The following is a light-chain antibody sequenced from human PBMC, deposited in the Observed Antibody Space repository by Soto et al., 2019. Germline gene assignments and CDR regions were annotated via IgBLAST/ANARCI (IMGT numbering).Light chain of an antibody. CDR3: QVWFSSRDQVV. J-gene: IGLJ2*01. CDR2: EDS. Sequence: SYELTQPPSVSVAPGQTARITCGGNDIGSKSVHWYQQKPGQAPELVVYEDSDRPSGIPERFSGSNSGNTATLTISRVEAGDEADFYCQVWFSSRDQVVFGGGTKVTLL. V-gene: IGLV3-21*02. CDR1: DIGSKS.